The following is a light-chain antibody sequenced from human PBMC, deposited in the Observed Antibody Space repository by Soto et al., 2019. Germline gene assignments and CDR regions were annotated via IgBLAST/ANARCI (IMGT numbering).Light chain of an antibody. CDR1: QSISSW. J-gene: IGKJ1*01. V-gene: IGKV1-5*01. Sequence: DIQMTQSPSTLSASVGDRVTISCRASQSISSWLAWYQQKQGKAPKVLIYDVSSLESGVPSRFSGSGSGTEFTLTISSLQPDDFATYYCQQYNTYPWTFGQGTKVDIK. CDR3: QQYNTYPWT. CDR2: DVS.